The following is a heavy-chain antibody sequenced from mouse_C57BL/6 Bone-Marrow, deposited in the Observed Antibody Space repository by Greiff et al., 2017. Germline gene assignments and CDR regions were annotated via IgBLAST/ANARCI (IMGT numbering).Heavy chain of an antibody. Sequence: QVQLKQPGAELVKPGASVKVSCKASGYTFPSYWMHWVKQRPGQGLEWIGRIHPSDSDTNYNQKFKGKATLTVDKSSSTAYMQLSSLTSEDSAVYYCAREGDYYGSSPFAYWGQGTLGTVSA. CDR2: IHPSDSDT. CDR1: GYTFPSYW. V-gene: IGHV1-74*01. J-gene: IGHJ3*01. CDR3: AREGDYYGSSPFAY. D-gene: IGHD1-1*01.